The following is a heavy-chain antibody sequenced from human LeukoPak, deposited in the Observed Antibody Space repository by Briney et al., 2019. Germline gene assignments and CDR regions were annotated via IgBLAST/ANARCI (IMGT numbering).Heavy chain of an antibody. J-gene: IGHJ4*02. CDR2: ISSNGRIT. CDR3: AREIESHEATGVPS. Sequence: PGGSLRLSCAASGFSFGTYAMHWVRQAPGKGLEYVSAISSNGRITYYANSVKGRFTISRDNSKNILYLQMGSLRAEDTAVYYCAREIESHEATGVPSWGQGTLVTVSS. CDR1: GFSFGTYA. D-gene: IGHD7-27*01. V-gene: IGHV3-64*01.